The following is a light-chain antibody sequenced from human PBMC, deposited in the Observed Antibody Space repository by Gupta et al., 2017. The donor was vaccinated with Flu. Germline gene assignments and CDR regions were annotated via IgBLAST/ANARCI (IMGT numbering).Light chain of an antibody. CDR2: WAS. Sequence: VSLGERATINCKSSKSVFYSSNNKNDLAWFQQKPGQPPKLLIYWASTRDSGVPDRFSGSGSASDFTLTISSLQAEDVAVYYCQQYDNTPTTFGRGSKMEIQ. CDR1: KSVFYSSNNKND. V-gene: IGKV4-1*01. J-gene: IGKJ4*01. CDR3: QQYDNTPTT.